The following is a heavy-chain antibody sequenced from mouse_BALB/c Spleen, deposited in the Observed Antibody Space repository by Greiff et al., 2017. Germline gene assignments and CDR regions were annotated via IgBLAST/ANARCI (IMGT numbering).Heavy chain of an antibody. CDR2: IYPGNSDT. Sequence: EVQLQQSGTVLARPGASVKLSCTASGYSFTSYWMYWVKQRPGQGLEWIGAIYPGNSDTSYNQKFKGKVKLTAVTSASTVYMELSSLTNEDSAVYYCTRSDNWDPFDYWGQGTTVTVSS. CDR3: TRSDNWDPFDY. CDR1: GYSFTSYW. V-gene: IGHV1-5*01. J-gene: IGHJ2*01. D-gene: IGHD4-1*01.